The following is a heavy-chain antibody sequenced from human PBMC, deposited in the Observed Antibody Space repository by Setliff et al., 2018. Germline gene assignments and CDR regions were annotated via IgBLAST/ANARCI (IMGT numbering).Heavy chain of an antibody. CDR3: ARSFSRREKFLLDY. CDR2: ISYGGST. J-gene: IGHJ4*02. V-gene: IGHV4-39*07. Sequence: SETLSLTCTVSGGSISSSYYYWGWIRQPPGKGLEWIGTISYGGSTNYNPSLKSRVTISMDTSKNQFSLKVSSVTAADTAVYYCARSFSRREKFLLDYWGQGALVTVSS. CDR1: GGSISSSYYY.